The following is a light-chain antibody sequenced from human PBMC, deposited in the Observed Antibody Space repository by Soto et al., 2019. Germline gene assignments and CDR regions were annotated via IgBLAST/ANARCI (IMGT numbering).Light chain of an antibody. Sequence: EIVLTQSPGTLSLSPGERATLSCRASQSVSARYVAWYQRKPGQAPRLLFYGASNRATDIPVRFSASGSGTDFTLTITRLEPEDFAVYICQQYAVSPPTFGLGTKVEFK. CDR3: QQYAVSPPT. CDR2: GAS. CDR1: QSVSARY. V-gene: IGKV3-20*01. J-gene: IGKJ1*01.